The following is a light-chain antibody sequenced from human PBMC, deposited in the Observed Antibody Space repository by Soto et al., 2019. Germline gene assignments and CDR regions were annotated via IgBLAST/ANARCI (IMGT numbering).Light chain of an antibody. Sequence: QSALTQPPSASGTPGQRVAISCSGSSSNIGSNSVNWYQKLPGTAPKLLIYTNHQRPSGVPDRISGSKSGTSASLAISGLQSEDEADYFCAAWDDSLNGYVFGTGTKLTVL. CDR3: AAWDDSLNGYV. V-gene: IGLV1-44*01. J-gene: IGLJ1*01. CDR2: TNH. CDR1: SSNIGSNS.